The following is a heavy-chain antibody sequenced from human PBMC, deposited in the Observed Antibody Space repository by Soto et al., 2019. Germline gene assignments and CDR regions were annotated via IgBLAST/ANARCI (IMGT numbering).Heavy chain of an antibody. J-gene: IGHJ5*02. CDR2: MNPGSGDT. D-gene: IGHD3-16*01. CDR1: GYSCTNND. V-gene: IGHV1-8*01. Sequence: ASVKVSCKASGYSCTNNDVTWVLQATGQGLEWMGWMNPGSGDTGYAQKFQGRVTMTRDISIATAYMELSSLRSDDTAIYYCARMATFGSLNWFDPWGQGTLVTVSS. CDR3: ARMATFGSLNWFDP.